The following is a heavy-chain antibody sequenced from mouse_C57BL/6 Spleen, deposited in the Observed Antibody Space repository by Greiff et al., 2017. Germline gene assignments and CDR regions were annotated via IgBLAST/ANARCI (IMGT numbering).Heavy chain of an antibody. CDR3: ASREGLRRGYAMDD. V-gene: IGHV1-82*01. CDR1: GYAFSSSW. CDR2: IYPGDGDT. Sequence: QVQLQQSGPELVKPGASVKISCKASGYAFSSSWMNWVKQRPGKGLEWIGRIYPGDGDTNYNGKFKGKATLTADKSSSTAYMQLSSLTSEDSAVYFCASREGLRRGYAMDDWSQGTSVTVSS. J-gene: IGHJ4*01. D-gene: IGHD2-4*01.